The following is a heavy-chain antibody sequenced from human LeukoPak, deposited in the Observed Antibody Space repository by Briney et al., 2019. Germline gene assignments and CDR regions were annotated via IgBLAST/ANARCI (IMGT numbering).Heavy chain of an antibody. V-gene: IGHV3-23*01. CDR3: AKDYDYYYGMDV. CDR2: ISGSGGST. Sequence: PGGSLRLSCAASGFTFSSYAMSWVRRAPGKGLEWVSAISGSGGSTYYADSVKGRFTISRDNSKNTLYLQMNSLRAEDTAVYYCAKDYDYYYGMDVWGQGTTVTVSS. CDR1: GFTFSSYA. J-gene: IGHJ6*02.